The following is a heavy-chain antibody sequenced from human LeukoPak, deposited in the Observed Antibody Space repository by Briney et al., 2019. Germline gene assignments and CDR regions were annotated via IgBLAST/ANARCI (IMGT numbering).Heavy chain of an antibody. V-gene: IGHV3-21*04. D-gene: IGHD2-15*01. Sequence: KSGGSLRLSCAASGFSFSSFSLNCVRQAPGKGLEWVSSISVGSSNMFYADSVKGRFTISRDNAKNSLYLQMNSLRAEDTAVYYCVRLFCGGGNCDSYFHYWGQGTLVTVSS. J-gene: IGHJ4*02. CDR2: ISVGSSNM. CDR1: GFSFSSFS. CDR3: VRLFCGGGNCDSYFHY.